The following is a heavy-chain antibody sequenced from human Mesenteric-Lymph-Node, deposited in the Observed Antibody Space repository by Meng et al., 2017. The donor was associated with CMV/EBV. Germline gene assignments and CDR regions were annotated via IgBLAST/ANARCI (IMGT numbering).Heavy chain of an antibody. Sequence: GGSLRLSCAASGFTVSSNYMSWVRQAPGKGLEWVSVIYSGGSTYYADSVKGRFTISRDNSKNTLYLQMNSLRVDDTAVYYCARCHPVQWLVSDYWGQGTLVTVSS. CDR3: ARCHPVQWLVSDY. J-gene: IGHJ4*01. CDR2: IYSGGST. V-gene: IGHV3-53*01. CDR1: GFTVSSNY. D-gene: IGHD6-19*01.